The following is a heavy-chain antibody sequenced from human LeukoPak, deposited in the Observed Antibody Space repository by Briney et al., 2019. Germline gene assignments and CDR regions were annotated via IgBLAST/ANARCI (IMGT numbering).Heavy chain of an antibody. J-gene: IGHJ4*02. V-gene: IGHV3-7*01. Sequence: GGSLRLSCAASGFTFSSYWMNWARQAPGKGLEWVASINHNGNVNYYVDSVKGRFTITRDNTRNSLFLQMYSLRAEDTAVYFCAREDGYCSGGNCYSYFDSWGQGTLVTVSS. CDR3: AREDGYCSGGNCYSYFDS. CDR2: INHNGNVN. CDR1: GFTFSSYW. D-gene: IGHD2-15*01.